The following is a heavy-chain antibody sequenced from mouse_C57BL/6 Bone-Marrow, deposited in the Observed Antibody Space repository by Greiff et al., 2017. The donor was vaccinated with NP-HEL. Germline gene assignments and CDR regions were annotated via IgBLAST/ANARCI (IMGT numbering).Heavy chain of an antibody. CDR1: GYSITSGYY. Sequence: EVKLMESGPGLVKPSQSLSLTCSVTGYSITSGYYWNWIRQFPGNKLEWMGYISYDGSNNYNPSLKNRISITRDTSKNQFFLKLNSVTTEDTATYYCAREDSSGYPHYWGQGTTLTVSS. D-gene: IGHD3-2*02. CDR2: ISYDGSN. V-gene: IGHV3-6*01. CDR3: AREDSSGYPHY. J-gene: IGHJ2*01.